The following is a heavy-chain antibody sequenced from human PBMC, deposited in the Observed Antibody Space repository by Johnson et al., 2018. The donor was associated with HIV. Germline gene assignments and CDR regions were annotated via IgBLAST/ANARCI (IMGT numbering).Heavy chain of an antibody. CDR3: ARDLREGGSCYRDVFDI. Sequence: QVQLVESGGGVVQPGRSLRLSCAASGLIFNTYGMHWVRQAPGKGLEWVAVISYDGSKKYYADSVKGRFTISRDNSKNTLYLQMNSLRAEDTAGYHCARDLREGGSCYRDVFDIWGQGTVVTVSS. V-gene: IGHV3-30*14. CDR1: GLIFNTYG. CDR2: ISYDGSKK. J-gene: IGHJ3*02. D-gene: IGHD3-16*01.